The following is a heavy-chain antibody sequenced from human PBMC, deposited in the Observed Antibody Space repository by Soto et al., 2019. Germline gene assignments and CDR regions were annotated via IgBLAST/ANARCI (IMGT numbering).Heavy chain of an antibody. J-gene: IGHJ5*02. CDR1: GFTVSGNY. CDR3: ARASIVSTMGGWLDP. Sequence: EVQLVESGGGLVQAGGSLRLSCAASGFTVSGNYMAWVRQAPGKGLEWVSIIYSTNNTYYADFVKGRFTMSRDNSKNTLWLQMHSLRAADAAVYYCARASIVSTMGGWLDPWGQGARVIVSS. V-gene: IGHV3-66*01. D-gene: IGHD5-12*01. CDR2: IYSTNNT.